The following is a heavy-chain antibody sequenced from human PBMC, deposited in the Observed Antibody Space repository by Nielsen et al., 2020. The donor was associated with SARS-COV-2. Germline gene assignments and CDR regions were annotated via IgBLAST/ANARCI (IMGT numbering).Heavy chain of an antibody. CDR1: GYTFTSYD. J-gene: IGHJ4*02. V-gene: IGHV1-8*01. D-gene: IGHD3-10*01. Sequence: ASVKVSCKASGYTFTSYDINWVRQATGQGLEWMGWMNPNSGNTGYAQKFQGRVTITADESTSTAYMELSSLRSEDTAVYYCAREVTMVRGVIEDYWGQGTLVTVSS. CDR2: MNPNSGNT. CDR3: AREVTMVRGVIEDY.